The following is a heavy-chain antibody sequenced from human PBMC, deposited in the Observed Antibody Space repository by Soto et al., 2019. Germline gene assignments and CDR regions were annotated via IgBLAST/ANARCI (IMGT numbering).Heavy chain of an antibody. V-gene: IGHV1-2*02. D-gene: IGHD1-26*01. CDR2: MNPNDGDT. CDR1: GYTFTNY. Sequence: QAQLVQSGAEAKRPGTSVKVSCKVSGYTFTNYFHWIRQAPGQGLVWMGWMNPNDGDTEDARKFQGRVNLTRATSITTAYMELSGLTADDTAVYYCARENWSYVDWGQGTLVTVSS. J-gene: IGHJ4*02. CDR3: ARENWSYVD.